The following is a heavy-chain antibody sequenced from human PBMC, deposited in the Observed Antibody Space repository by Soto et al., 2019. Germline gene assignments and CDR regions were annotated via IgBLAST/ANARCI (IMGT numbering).Heavy chain of an antibody. CDR1: GYSFTSYF. CDR2: IYPGDSDT. V-gene: IGHV5-51*01. Sequence: GESLHISCKVSGYSFTSYFIGWVRQMPGKGLEWMGIIYPGDSDTRYSPSFQGQVTISAGKSFSTASPQWIGLKAAEAAMDYGARLLDYYDSSGYSYCGQGTLVPVS. J-gene: IGHJ4*02. D-gene: IGHD3-22*01. CDR3: ARLLDYYDSSGYSY.